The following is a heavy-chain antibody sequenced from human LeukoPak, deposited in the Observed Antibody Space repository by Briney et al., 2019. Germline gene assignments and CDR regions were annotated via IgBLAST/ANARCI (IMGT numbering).Heavy chain of an antibody. CDR2: ISWSSGSI. CDR3: AKDNRRHYTSGPNPDSLH. D-gene: IGHD6-19*01. V-gene: IGHV3-9*01. J-gene: IGHJ4*02. CDR1: GFIFNNYA. Sequence: GGSLRLSCAGSGFIFNNYAMHWVRQPPGKGLEWVSGISWSSGSIDYADSVKGRFTISRDNAKNSLYLQMNSLRVEDTAFYYCAKDNRRHYTSGPNPDSLHWGQGALVTVSS.